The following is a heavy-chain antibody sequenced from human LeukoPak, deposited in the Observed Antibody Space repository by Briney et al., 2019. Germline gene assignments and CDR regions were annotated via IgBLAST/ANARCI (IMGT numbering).Heavy chain of an antibody. CDR3: ARWDPSFDAFSDAFDI. V-gene: IGHV4-39*07. Sequence: SETLSLTCTVSGGSISSSSYYWGWIRQPPGKVLEWIGNIYYSGSTYYSPSLKSRVTISVDTSKNQFSLKLSSVTAADTAVYYCARWDPSFDAFSDAFDIWGQGTMVTVSS. CDR2: IYYSGST. D-gene: IGHD3-9*01. CDR1: GGSISSSSYY. J-gene: IGHJ3*02.